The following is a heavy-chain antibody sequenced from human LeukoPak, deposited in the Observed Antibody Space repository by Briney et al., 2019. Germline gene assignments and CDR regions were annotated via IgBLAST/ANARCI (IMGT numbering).Heavy chain of an antibody. J-gene: IGHJ2*01. CDR1: GGSISTYF. Sequence: SETLSLTCTVSGGSISTYFWTWIRQPPGKGLEWIGYISDSGSTDYYPSLKSRVTISVDTSKNQFSLKLSSVTAADTAVYYCARVYYSSSYDYWYFDLWGRGTLVTVSS. CDR3: ARVYYSSSYDYWYFDL. CDR2: ISDSGST. D-gene: IGHD6-13*01. V-gene: IGHV4-59*01.